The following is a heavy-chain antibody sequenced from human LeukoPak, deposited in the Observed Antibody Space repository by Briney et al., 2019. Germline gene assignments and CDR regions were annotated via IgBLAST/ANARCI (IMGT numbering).Heavy chain of an antibody. V-gene: IGHV1-8*01. CDR2: MNPNSGNT. D-gene: IGHD6-6*01. Sequence: GASVKVSCKASGYTFTSYDINWVRQATGQGLEWMGWMNPNSGNTGYAQKFQGRVSMTWNTSISTAYMELSSLKSEDTAVYHCAKIGAAARRTPNPRWFDPWGQGTLVTVSS. CDR1: GYTFTSYD. CDR3: AKIGAAARRTPNPRWFDP. J-gene: IGHJ5*02.